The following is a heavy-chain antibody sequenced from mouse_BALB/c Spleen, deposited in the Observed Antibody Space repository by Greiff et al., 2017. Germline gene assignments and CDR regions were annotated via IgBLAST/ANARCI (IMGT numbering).Heavy chain of an antibody. D-gene: IGHD2-1*01. CDR1: GFAFSSYD. J-gene: IGHJ2*01. Sequence: EVQGVESGGGLVKPGGSLKLSCAASGFAFSSYDMSWVRQTPEKRLEWVAYISSGGGSTYYPDTVKGRFTISRDNAKNTLYLQMSSLKSEDTAMYYCARHGGHGNYFDYWGQGTTLTVSS. V-gene: IGHV5-12-1*01. CDR3: ARHGGHGNYFDY. CDR2: ISSGGGST.